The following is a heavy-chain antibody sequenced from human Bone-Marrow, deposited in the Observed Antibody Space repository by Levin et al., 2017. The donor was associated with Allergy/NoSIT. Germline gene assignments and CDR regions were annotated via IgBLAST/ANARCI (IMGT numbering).Heavy chain of an antibody. V-gene: IGHV2-5*02. CDR2: IYWDDDK. D-gene: IGHD3-9*01. Sequence: NGSGPTLVKPTQTLTLTCTFSGFSLSTSGVGVGWIRQPPGKALEWLALIYWDDDKRYSPSLKSRLTITKDTSKNQVVLTMTNMDPVDTATYYCAHKDILTGGQTHPFDYWGQGTLVTVSS. J-gene: IGHJ4*02. CDR3: AHKDILTGGQTHPFDY. CDR1: GFSLSTSGVG.